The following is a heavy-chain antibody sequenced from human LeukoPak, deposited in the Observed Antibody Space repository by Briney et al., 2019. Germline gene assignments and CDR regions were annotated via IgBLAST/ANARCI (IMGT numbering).Heavy chain of an antibody. J-gene: IGHJ4*02. D-gene: IGHD4-23*01. CDR2: VMYAGTNQ. V-gene: IGHV3-30*02. CDR1: GVTFSNYA. CDR3: GKDFWRWQGIGD. Sequence: GGSLRLSCAASGVTFSNYAMHGGRQAPGKGLEWVAYVMYAGTNQYYADSVKGRFTISKDNSKNTLYLQMNRLSPEDPAVYHCGKDFWRWQGIGDWGQGTLVTVSS.